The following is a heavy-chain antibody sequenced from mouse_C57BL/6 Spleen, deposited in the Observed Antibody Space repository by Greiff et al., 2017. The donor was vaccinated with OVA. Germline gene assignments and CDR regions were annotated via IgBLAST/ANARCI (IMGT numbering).Heavy chain of an antibody. D-gene: IGHD2-4*01. J-gene: IGHJ2*01. Sequence: QVQLQQPGAELVKPGASVKLSCKASGYTFTSYWMQWVNQRPGQGLEWIGEIDPSDSYTNYNQKFKGKATLTVDTSSNPAYMQRSSLTSEDSAVYYGTRTLYDYDAYIDYGGQGTTLTVSS. CDR1: GYTFTSYW. CDR2: IDPSDSYT. CDR3: TRTLYDYDAYIDY. V-gene: IGHV1-50*01.